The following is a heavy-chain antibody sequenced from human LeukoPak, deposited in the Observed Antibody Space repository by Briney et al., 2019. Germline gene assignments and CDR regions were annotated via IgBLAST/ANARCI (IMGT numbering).Heavy chain of an antibody. V-gene: IGHV3-33*01. CDR2: IYYDGNNK. CDR3: ARDAYYYGSGSYVDY. D-gene: IGHD3-10*01. Sequence: PGGSLRLSCAAAGFTFSSYGMHSVRQAPGNWLEWVAVIYYDGNNKFYADSVKGRFTISRDNSKNTLYLQMNSLRAEDTAVYYCARDAYYYGSGSYVDYWGQGTLVTVSS. J-gene: IGHJ4*02. CDR1: GFTFSSYG.